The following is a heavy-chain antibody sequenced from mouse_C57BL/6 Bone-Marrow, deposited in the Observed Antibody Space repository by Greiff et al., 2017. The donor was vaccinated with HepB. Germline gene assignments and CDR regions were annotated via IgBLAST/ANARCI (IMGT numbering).Heavy chain of an antibody. J-gene: IGHJ2*01. Sequence: QVQLQQPGAELVRPGTSVKLSCKASGYTFTSYWMHWVKQRPGQGLEWIGVIDPSDSYTNYNQKFKGKATLTVDTSSSTAYMQLSSLTSEDSAVYYCARSSREYGSSPWYFDYWGQGTTLTVSS. D-gene: IGHD1-1*01. V-gene: IGHV1-59*01. CDR1: GYTFTSYW. CDR2: IDPSDSYT. CDR3: ARSSREYGSSPWYFDY.